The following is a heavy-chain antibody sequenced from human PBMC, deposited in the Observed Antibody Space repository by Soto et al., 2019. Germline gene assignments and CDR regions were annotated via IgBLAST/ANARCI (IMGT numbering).Heavy chain of an antibody. D-gene: IGHD6-25*01. CDR3: AKESGGYDSSTRYGLDV. CDR1: GCSISTVGYY. CDR2: IYYSGSR. Sequence: PAETLSLTCSVSGCSISTVGYYCGCIRQQPGSGLEWIGYIYYSGSRDYNPSLKSRVSMSVDASKNQFSLNLTSVTAADTAVYYCAKESGGYDSSTRYGLDVWGQGTTVTVSS. J-gene: IGHJ6*02. V-gene: IGHV4-31*03.